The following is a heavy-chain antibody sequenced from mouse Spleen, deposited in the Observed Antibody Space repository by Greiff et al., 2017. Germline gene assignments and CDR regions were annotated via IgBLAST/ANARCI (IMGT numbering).Heavy chain of an antibody. V-gene: IGHV5-12*01. CDR1: GFTFSDYY. CDR3: ARQDSNYAAWFAY. D-gene: IGHD2-5*01. Sequence: LVESGGGLVQPGGSLKLSCAASGFTFSDYYMYWVRQTPEKRLEWVAYISNGGGSTYYPDTVKGRFTISRDNAKNTLYLQMSRLKSEDTAMYYCARQDSNYAAWFAYWGQGTLVTVSA. J-gene: IGHJ3*01. CDR2: ISNGGGST.